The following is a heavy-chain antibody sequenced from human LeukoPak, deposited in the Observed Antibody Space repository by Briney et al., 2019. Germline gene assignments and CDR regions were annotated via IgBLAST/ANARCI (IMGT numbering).Heavy chain of an antibody. D-gene: IGHD6-19*01. V-gene: IGHV4-59*08. Sequence: SETLSLTCTVSGGSISSYYWSWIRQPPGKGLEWIGHIYYSGSPTYNPSLKSRVAISVHTSKKQFSLNLSSVTAADTAVYYCARSIVVAGFASDYYYYGLDVWGQGTTVTVSS. CDR1: GGSISSYY. CDR3: ARSIVVAGFASDYYYYGLDV. J-gene: IGHJ6*02. CDR2: IYYSGSP.